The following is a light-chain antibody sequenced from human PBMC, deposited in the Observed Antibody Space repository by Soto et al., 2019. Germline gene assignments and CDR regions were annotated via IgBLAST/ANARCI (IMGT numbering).Light chain of an antibody. J-gene: IGLJ3*02. CDR3: QSYDVSLSDWV. V-gene: IGLV1-40*01. CDR1: SSNLGTGYD. CDR2: ADN. Sequence: QSVLTQPPSVSGAPGQTVSISCTGSSSNLGTGYDVHWYQQFPGRAPKLLIYADNKRPSGVPDRISGSKSGTSASLPMAGRQAEDVANYYCQSYDVSLSDWVFGGGTKLTVL.